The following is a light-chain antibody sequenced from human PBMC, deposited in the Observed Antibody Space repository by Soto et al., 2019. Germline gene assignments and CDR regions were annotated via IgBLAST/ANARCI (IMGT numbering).Light chain of an antibody. V-gene: IGKV1-39*01. CDR3: QQSYSAPLT. CDR2: GAS. J-gene: IGKJ4*01. Sequence: DIQMTQSPSSLSASVGDRVTITCRASQTISTSLNWYQHKPGKAPKVLIFGASGLQSGVPSRFSCSGSGTDFTLTISSLQPEDFATYYCQQSYSAPLTFGGGTKVEIK. CDR1: QTISTS.